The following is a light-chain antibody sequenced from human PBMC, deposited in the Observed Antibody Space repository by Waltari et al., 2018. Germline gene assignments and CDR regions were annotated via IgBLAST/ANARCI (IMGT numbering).Light chain of an antibody. V-gene: IGKV2-24*01. CDR3: KQATHFPGT. Sequence: SSVHKDGDTYLSWHQQKPGQAPRLLIYETSKRFSGVPDRFSGSGAGTDYTLNISRLEAEDVGVYYCKQATHFPGTFGQGTKVEIK. CDR1: SSVHKDGDTY. J-gene: IGKJ1*01. CDR2: ETS.